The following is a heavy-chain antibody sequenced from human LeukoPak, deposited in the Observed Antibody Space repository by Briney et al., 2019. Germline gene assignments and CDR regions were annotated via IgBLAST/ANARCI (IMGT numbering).Heavy chain of an antibody. Sequence: GGSLRLSCAASGFTVSSNGLSWFRQAPGKGLEWVSDIRGTGGSTYYADSVKGRFTVSRDNSKNTLYLQMNSLRAEDTAVYYCARGRKRLCKSRSCFREDHYNGRGWFDPWGQGTLVTISS. CDR1: GFTVSSNG. D-gene: IGHD1-1*01. CDR2: IRGTGGST. V-gene: IGHV3-23*01. CDR3: ARGRKRLCKSRSCFREDHYNGRGWFDP. J-gene: IGHJ5*02.